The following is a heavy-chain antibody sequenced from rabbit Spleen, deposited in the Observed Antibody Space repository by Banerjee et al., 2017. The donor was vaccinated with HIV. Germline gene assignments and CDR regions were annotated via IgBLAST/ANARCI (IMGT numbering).Heavy chain of an antibody. V-gene: IGHV1S40*01. J-gene: IGHJ4*01. Sequence: QSLEESGGDLVKPGASLTLTCTASGFSFGSVSWIYWVRQAPGKGLEWIGCINSFSGRPVYATWAIGRFTISRASWTTVTLQMTGLTAADTATYFCARDLPGVIGWNLNLWGQGTLVTVS. CDR1: GFSFGSVSW. CDR2: INSFSGRP. D-gene: IGHD1-1*01. CDR3: ARDLPGVIGWNLNL.